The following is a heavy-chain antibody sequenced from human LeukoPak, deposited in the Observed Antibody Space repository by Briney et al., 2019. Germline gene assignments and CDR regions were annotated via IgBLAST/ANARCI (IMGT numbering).Heavy chain of an antibody. CDR3: ARGGRGYFAESWYDP. CDR1: GASISSFY. J-gene: IGHJ5*02. D-gene: IGHD5-18*01. CDR2: IYYSGDT. V-gene: IGHV4-59*01. Sequence: SETLSLTCTVSGASISSFYWTWIRQPPGKGLEWIGHIYYSGDTNYNPSLKSRVTMSIDTSKNQFSLKLSSVTAADSAVYYCARGGRGYFAESWYDPWGQGTLVTVSS.